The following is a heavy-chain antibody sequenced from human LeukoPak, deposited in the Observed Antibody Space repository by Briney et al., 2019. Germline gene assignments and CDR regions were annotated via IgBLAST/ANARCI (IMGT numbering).Heavy chain of an antibody. CDR3: ARDKFVYDSSGYYY. D-gene: IGHD3-22*01. J-gene: IGHJ4*02. Sequence: GGSLRLSCAASGFTFSSYGMHWVRQAPGKGLEWVAVIWYDGSNKYYADSVKGRFTISRDNSKNTLYLQMNSLRAEDTAVYYCARDKFVYDSSGYYYWGQGTLVTVSS. CDR2: IWYDGSNK. V-gene: IGHV3-33*01. CDR1: GFTFSSYG.